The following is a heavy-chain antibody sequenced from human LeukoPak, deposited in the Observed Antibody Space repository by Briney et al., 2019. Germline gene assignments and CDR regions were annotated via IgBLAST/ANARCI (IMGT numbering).Heavy chain of an antibody. CDR1: EFNFSYFA. J-gene: IGHJ4*02. CDR2: ISHDGKKK. CDR3: ARVLGAGTFDS. Sequence: ARSLRLSCAVSEFNFSYFAMHWFRQAPGKGLEWVAVISHDGKKKYHADSVKGRFSISRDDSKNTLYLQMNSLTAEDTAVYFCARVLGAGTFDSWGQGALVTVSS. V-gene: IGHV3-30*04. D-gene: IGHD1-26*01.